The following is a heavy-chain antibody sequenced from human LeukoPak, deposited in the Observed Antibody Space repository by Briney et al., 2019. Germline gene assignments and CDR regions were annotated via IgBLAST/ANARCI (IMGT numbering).Heavy chain of an antibody. Sequence: GASVKVSCKLSRYTLTELSMHWVRQAPGKGPEWMGGFDPEDGETIYAQKFQGRVTMTEDTSTDTAYMELSSLRSEDTAVYYCATDGSSSWDWGQGTLVTVSS. CDR1: RYTLTELS. CDR3: ATDGSSSWD. J-gene: IGHJ4*02. V-gene: IGHV1-24*01. D-gene: IGHD6-13*01. CDR2: FDPEDGET.